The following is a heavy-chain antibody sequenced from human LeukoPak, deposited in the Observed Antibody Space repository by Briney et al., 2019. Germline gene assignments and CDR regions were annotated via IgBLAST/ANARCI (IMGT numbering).Heavy chain of an antibody. CDR3: ARDYYASGSLDS. J-gene: IGHJ4*02. D-gene: IGHD3-10*01. Sequence: GGSLRLSCAVSGFTFSSYAMSWVRQAPGKGLEWVSALSGSGGRTYYADSVKGRFTISRDNAENSLYLQMNGLRAEDTAVDYCARDYYASGSLDSWGQGTLVTVSS. CDR2: LSGSGGRT. CDR1: GFTFSSYA. V-gene: IGHV3-23*01.